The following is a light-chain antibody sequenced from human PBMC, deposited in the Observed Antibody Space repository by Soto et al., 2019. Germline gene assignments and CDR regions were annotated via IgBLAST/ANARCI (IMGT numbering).Light chain of an antibody. J-gene: IGLJ1*01. V-gene: IGLV2-14*01. CDR1: SSDVGAYNY. CDR3: SSYTTSRAYV. Sequence: QSVLTQPASVSGSPGQSITISCTGTSSDVGAYNYVSWYQQQSGKAPKLMIHEVGNRPSGVSNRFSGSKSGNTASLTISGLQAENEADYYCSSYTTSRAYVFGIGTKVTVL. CDR2: EVG.